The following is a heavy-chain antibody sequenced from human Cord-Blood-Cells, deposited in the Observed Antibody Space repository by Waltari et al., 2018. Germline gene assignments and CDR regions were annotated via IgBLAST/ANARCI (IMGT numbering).Heavy chain of an antibody. CDR1: GGSFSGYY. CDR2: INHSGST. J-gene: IGHJ4*02. V-gene: IGHV4-34*01. Sequence: QVQLQQWGAGLLKPSETLSLTCAVYGGSFSGYYWSWIRQPPGKGLEWIGEINHSGSTNYNPSLKSRVTISVDTSKNQFSLKLSSVTAADTAVYYCARALLAPADYWGQGTLVTVSS. CDR3: ARALLAPADY. D-gene: IGHD3-3*02.